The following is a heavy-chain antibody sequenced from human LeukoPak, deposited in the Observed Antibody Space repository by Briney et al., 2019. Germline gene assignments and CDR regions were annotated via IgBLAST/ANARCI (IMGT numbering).Heavy chain of an antibody. CDR2: IYYSGST. CDR1: SXSISSSGYY. J-gene: IGHJ4*02. Sequence: SETLSLTCTVSSXSISSSGYYCSWIRQHPGKGLEWIGCIYYSGSTYYNPSLKSRVTISVDTSKNQFSLSLSSVTAADTAVYYCARNADMYYYVDNWGQGTLVTVSS. D-gene: IGHD3-10*01. CDR3: ARNADMYYYVDN. V-gene: IGHV4-31*03.